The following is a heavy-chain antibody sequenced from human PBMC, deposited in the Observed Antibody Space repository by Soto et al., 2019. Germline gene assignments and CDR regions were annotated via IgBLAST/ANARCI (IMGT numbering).Heavy chain of an antibody. CDR1: GGSISSSSYY. J-gene: IGHJ3*02. V-gene: IGHV4-39*01. D-gene: IGHD4-17*01. CDR2: IYYSGST. CDR3: ARQGPDDYGDYGGVPVYFDI. Sequence: SETLSLTCTVSGGSISSSSYYWGWIRQPPGKGLEWIGSIYYSGSTYYNPSLKSRVTISVDTSKNQFSLKLSSVTAADTAVYYCARQGPDDYGDYGGVPVYFDIWGQGTMVTV.